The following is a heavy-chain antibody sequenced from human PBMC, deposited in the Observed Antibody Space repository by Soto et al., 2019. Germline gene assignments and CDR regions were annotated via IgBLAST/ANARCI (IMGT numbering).Heavy chain of an antibody. D-gene: IGHD3-3*01. CDR1: GFTFSNAW. CDR3: TTDSLGRPRYYDFWSGYYQSPPDAVDV. J-gene: IGHJ6*02. Sequence: GGSLSLSCAASGFTFSNAWMRWVRQGPGKVLQWGGLIKSKTDAGTTDYAAPVKGRFTISRDDSKNTLYLQMNSLKTEDTAVYYCTTDSLGRPRYYDFWSGYYQSPPDAVDVWGQGTTVTVSS. V-gene: IGHV3-15*01. CDR2: IKSKTDAGTT.